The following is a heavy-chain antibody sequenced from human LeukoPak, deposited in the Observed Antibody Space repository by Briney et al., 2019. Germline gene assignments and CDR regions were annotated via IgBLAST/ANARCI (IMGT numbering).Heavy chain of an antibody. V-gene: IGHV1-69*06. CDR1: GGTFISYA. CDR3: ARDSLAATYYYYMDV. Sequence: ASVKVSCKASGGTFISYAISWVRQAPGQGLEWMGGIIPIFGTANYAQKFQGRVTITADKSTSTAYMELSSLRSEDTAVYYCARDSLAATYYYYMDVWGKGTTVTVSS. D-gene: IGHD6-13*01. J-gene: IGHJ6*03. CDR2: IIPIFGTA.